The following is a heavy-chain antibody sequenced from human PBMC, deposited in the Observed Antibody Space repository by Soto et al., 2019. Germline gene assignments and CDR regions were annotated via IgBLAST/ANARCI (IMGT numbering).Heavy chain of an antibody. V-gene: IGHV4-59*01. J-gene: IGHJ4*02. CDR2: IYYSGST. CDR1: GGSISNYY. Sequence: QVHLQESGPGLVKPSETLSLTCTVSGGSISNYYWSWIRQPPAKGLEWIAYIYYSGSTNYYPSLTSRVTISLDTSNNQFSLKLSSVTAADTAVYYCARAGAATLSDYWGQGTLVTVSS. D-gene: IGHD2-15*01. CDR3: ARAGAATLSDY.